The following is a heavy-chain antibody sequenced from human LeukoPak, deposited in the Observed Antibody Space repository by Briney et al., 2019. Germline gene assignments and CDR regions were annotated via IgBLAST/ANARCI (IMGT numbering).Heavy chain of an antibody. CDR3: ARSLVGATPLFDY. V-gene: IGHV1-2*02. CDR2: INPNSGGT. Sequence: ASVKVSCKASGYTFTGYYMHWVRQAPGQGLEWMGWINPNSGGTNYAQKFQGRVTMTRDTSISTAYMELSRLRSDDTAVYYCARSLVGATPLFDYWGQGTLVTVSS. J-gene: IGHJ4*02. D-gene: IGHD1-26*01. CDR1: GYTFTGYY.